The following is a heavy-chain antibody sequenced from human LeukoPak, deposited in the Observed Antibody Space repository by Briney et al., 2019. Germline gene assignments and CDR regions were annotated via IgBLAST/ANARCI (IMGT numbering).Heavy chain of an antibody. V-gene: IGHV4-61*08. CDR3: ARNTGLRDYYYGMDV. CDR1: GGSISSGDYY. Sequence: SETLSLTCTVSGGSISSGDYYWSWIRQPPGKGLEWIAYISYSGSTNYNPSLKSRVTISVDTSKNQFSLKVNSVTAADTAVYYCARNTGLRDYYYGMDVWGQGTTVTVSS. CDR2: ISYSGST. J-gene: IGHJ6*02.